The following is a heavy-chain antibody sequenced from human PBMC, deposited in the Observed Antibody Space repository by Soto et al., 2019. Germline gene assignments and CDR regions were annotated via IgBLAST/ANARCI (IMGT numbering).Heavy chain of an antibody. V-gene: IGHV4-30-4*01. D-gene: IGHD3-10*01. CDR2: IYYSGST. J-gene: IGHJ4*02. CDR1: GGSISSGDYY. Sequence: SETLSLTCTVSGGSISSGDYYWSWIRQPPGKGLEWIGYIYYSGSTYYNPSLKSRVTISVDTSKNQFSLKLSSVTAADTAVYYCARYARMVRGVIITGFYYFDYWGQGTLVTVSS. CDR3: ARYARMVRGVIITGFYYFDY.